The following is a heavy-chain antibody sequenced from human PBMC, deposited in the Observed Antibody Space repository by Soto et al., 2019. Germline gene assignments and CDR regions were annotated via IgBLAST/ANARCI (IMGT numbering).Heavy chain of an antibody. CDR1: GGSVSSGSYY. D-gene: IGHD2-15*01. V-gene: IGHV4-61*01. J-gene: IGHJ4*02. Sequence: SETLSLTCTVSGGSVSSGSYYWSWIRHPPGKGLEWIGYIYYSGSTNYNPSLKSRVTISVDTSKNQFSLKLSSVTAADTAVYYCAVRHCSGGSCYSGADYWGQGTLVTVSS. CDR2: IYYSGST. CDR3: AVRHCSGGSCYSGADY.